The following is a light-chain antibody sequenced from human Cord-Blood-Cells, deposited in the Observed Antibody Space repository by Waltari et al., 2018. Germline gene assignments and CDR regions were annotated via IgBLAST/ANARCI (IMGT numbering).Light chain of an antibody. CDR3: QQYNNWPPGFT. J-gene: IGKJ3*01. CDR2: GAS. V-gene: IGKV3-15*01. Sequence: EIVMTQSPATLSVSPGERATLSCRASQSVSSNLAWYQQKPGQAPRRLIYGASTRATGIPARFSGSGSGTEFTLTISSLQSEDFAVYYCQQYNNWPPGFTFGPGTKVDIK. CDR1: QSVSSN.